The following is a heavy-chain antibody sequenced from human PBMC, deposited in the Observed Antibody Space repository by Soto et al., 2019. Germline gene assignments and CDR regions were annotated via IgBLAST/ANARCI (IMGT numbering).Heavy chain of an antibody. CDR1: GYSISSGYY. D-gene: IGHD6-13*01. J-gene: IGHJ4*02. CDR2: IYHSGST. V-gene: IGHV4-38-2*01. CDR3: ARRHSSSWYGLDY. Sequence: SETLSLTCAVSGYSISSGYYWGWIRQPPGKGLEWIGSIYHSGSTYYNPSLKSRVSISVDTSKNQFPLRLSSVTAADTAMYYCARRHSSSWYGLDYWGQGTLVTV.